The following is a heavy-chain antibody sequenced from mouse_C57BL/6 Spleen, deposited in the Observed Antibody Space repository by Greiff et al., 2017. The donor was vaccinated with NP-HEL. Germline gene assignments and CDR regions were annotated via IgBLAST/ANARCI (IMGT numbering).Heavy chain of an antibody. V-gene: IGHV1-55*01. CDR2: IYPGSGST. CDR1: GYTFTSYW. J-gene: IGHJ4*01. Sequence: VQLQQPGAELVKPGASVKMSCKASGYTFTSYWITWVKQRPGQGLEWIGDIYPGSGSTNYNEKFKSKATLTVDTSSSTAYMQLSSLTSEDSAVYYCAREGVTTRAMDYWGQGTSVTVSS. CDR3: AREGVTTRAMDY. D-gene: IGHD2-2*01.